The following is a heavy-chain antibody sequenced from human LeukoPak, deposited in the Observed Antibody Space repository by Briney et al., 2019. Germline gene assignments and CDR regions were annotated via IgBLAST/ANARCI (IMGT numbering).Heavy chain of an antibody. CDR1: GGTFSSYA. J-gene: IGHJ4*02. Sequence: ASVKVSCKASGGTFSSYAISWVRQAPGQGFEWMGKIEPSVGSRMYAQKFKGRVTMTADTSTSTVYMELSSLRSGDTAVYYCARSKDRFDYWGQGTLVTVSS. V-gene: IGHV1-46*01. CDR3: ARSKDRFDY. CDR2: IEPSVGSR.